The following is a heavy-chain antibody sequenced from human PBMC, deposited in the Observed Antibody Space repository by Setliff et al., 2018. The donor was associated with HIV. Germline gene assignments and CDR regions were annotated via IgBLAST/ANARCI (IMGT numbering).Heavy chain of an antibody. CDR2: INHSGST. V-gene: IGHV4-61*08. CDR1: GDSISSGGYY. J-gene: IGHJ5*02. Sequence: SETLSLTCTVSGDSISSGGYYWSWIRQLPGKGLEWIGEINHSGSTNYNPSLNSRVTISVDTSKNQFSLKVSSVTAADTAVYYCARVGTTVTTRETYKWFDPWGQGTLVTVSS. CDR3: ARVGTTVTTRETYKWFDP. D-gene: IGHD4-17*01.